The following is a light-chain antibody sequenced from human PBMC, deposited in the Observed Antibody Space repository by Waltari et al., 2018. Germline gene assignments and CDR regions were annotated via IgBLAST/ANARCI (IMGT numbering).Light chain of an antibody. CDR1: QGISSY. CDR3: QQGNSYPPT. Sequence: IQMSQSPSSLSASVGDRVTITCRASQGISSYLNWYQQKPGKAPKLLIYYANSLASGVPSRFSGSGSGTEFTLTISSLQPEDFVTYYCQQGNSYPPTFGPGTKLDIK. J-gene: IGKJ3*01. CDR2: YAN. V-gene: IGKV1-13*02.